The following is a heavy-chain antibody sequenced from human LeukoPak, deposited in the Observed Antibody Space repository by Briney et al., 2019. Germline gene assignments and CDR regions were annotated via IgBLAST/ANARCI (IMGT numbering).Heavy chain of an antibody. D-gene: IGHD2-15*01. Sequence: GGSLRLSCAASGFTFSSYAMSWVRQAPGKGLEWVSAISGSGGSTYYADSVKGRFTISRDNSKNTLYLQMNSLRAEDTAVCYCAKDRGSGGSPKPFDYWGQGTLVTVSS. CDR2: ISGSGGST. V-gene: IGHV3-23*01. CDR3: AKDRGSGGSPKPFDY. CDR1: GFTFSSYA. J-gene: IGHJ4*02.